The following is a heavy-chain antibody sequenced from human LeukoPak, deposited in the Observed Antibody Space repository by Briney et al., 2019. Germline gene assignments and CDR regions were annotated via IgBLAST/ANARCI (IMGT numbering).Heavy chain of an antibody. CDR2: ISSNGSTI. J-gene: IGHJ4*02. CDR3: ARGPKTSFDY. V-gene: IGHV3-48*01. Sequence: GGSLRLSCATAGLIFSDYSMNWVRQAPGKGLEWISYISSNGSTIYYAASVKGRFTISRDSAKNSLYLQLNGLRVEDTAIYYCARGPKTSFDYWGQGTLVAVSS. CDR1: GLIFSDYS.